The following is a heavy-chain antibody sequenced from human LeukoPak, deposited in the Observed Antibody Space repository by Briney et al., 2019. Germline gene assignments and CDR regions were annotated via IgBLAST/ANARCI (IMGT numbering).Heavy chain of an antibody. CDR1: GLTVSSDY. V-gene: IGHV3-53*01. Sequence: GGSLRLSCAASGLTVSSDYMAWVRQAPGKGLEWISVIYGGGAAYYADSVQGRFTISRDTSNDALYLQMISLRVEDTAVYHCARLLPASRHYFDYWGLGTLVTVPS. CDR3: ARLLPASRHYFDY. J-gene: IGHJ4*02. D-gene: IGHD6-6*01. CDR2: IYGGGAA.